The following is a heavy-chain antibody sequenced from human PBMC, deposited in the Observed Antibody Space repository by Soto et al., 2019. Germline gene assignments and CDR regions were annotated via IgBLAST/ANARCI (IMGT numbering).Heavy chain of an antibody. D-gene: IGHD1-1*01. CDR3: AKDKGVFNWATSYFDY. J-gene: IGHJ4*02. CDR1: GFTFSNYA. Sequence: PGGSLRLSCAASGFTFSNYAMHWVRQAPGKGLEWVALTSYDGNNEYYTDSVKGRFTTSRDNFKNTLFLQMNSPRPEDTAVYYCAKDKGVFNWATSYFDYWGQGALVTVSS. V-gene: IGHV3-30*18. CDR2: TSYDGNNE.